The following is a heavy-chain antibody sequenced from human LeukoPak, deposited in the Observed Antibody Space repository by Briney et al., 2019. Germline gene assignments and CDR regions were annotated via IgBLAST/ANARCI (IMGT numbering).Heavy chain of an antibody. D-gene: IGHD6-19*01. CDR2: IYYSGST. CDR1: GGSISSSSYY. CDR3: ARGYSSGWYAGNDAFDI. J-gene: IGHJ3*02. Sequence: SETLSLTCTVSGGSISSSSYYWGWIRQPPGKGLEWIGSIYYSGSTNYNPSLKSRVTISVDTSKNQFSLKLSSVTAADTAVYYCARGYSSGWYAGNDAFDIWGQGTMVTVSS. V-gene: IGHV4-39*07.